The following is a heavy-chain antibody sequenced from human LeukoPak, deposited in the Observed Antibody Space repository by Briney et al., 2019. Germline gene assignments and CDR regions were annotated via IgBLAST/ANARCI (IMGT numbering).Heavy chain of an antibody. CDR2: IKPYSGDT. V-gene: IGHV1-2*02. Sequence: GASVRVSCKASGYTFTGYHLHWVRQAPGQGLEWMGRIKPYSGDTSYAQKLQGRVSMTRDTSISTAYMELSSLRSDDTAVYYCARDLEGYYYGSGNYPQWGQGTLVTVSS. CDR1: GYTFTGYH. J-gene: IGHJ4*02. D-gene: IGHD3-10*01. CDR3: ARDLEGYYYGSGNYPQ.